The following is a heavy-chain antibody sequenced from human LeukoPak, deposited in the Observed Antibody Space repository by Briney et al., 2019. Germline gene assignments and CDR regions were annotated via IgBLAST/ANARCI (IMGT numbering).Heavy chain of an antibody. D-gene: IGHD4-17*01. J-gene: IGHJ4*02. CDR3: ATLTEVTTLPYFDY. CDR1: GYTFTSYD. Sequence: ASVKVSCKASGYTFTSYDINWVRQATGQGLEWMGWMNPNSGNTGYAQKFQGRVTMTEDTSTDTAYMELSSLRSEDTAVYYCATLTEVTTLPYFDYWGQGTLVTVSS. V-gene: IGHV1-8*01. CDR2: MNPNSGNT.